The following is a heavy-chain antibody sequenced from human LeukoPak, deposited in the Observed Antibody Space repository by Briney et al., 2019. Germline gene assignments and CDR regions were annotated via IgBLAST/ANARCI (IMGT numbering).Heavy chain of an antibody. V-gene: IGHV3-30*18. J-gene: IGHJ4*02. CDR1: GFTFSSYG. Sequence: GGSLRLSCAASGFTFSSYGMHWVRQAPGKWLEWVALISYDGDNKYYADAVKGRFTISRDNSKNTLYLQMNSLRAEDTAVYYCAKESIAAGYYFDYWGQGTLVTVSS. D-gene: IGHD6-13*01. CDR3: AKESIAAGYYFDY. CDR2: ISYDGDNK.